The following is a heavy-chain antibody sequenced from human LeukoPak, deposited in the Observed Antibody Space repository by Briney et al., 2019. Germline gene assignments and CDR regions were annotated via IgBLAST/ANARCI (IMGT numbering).Heavy chain of an antibody. V-gene: IGHV4-39*07. D-gene: IGHD3-9*01. CDR3: ARAPVLRYFDWLTYFDY. J-gene: IGHJ4*02. CDR1: GGSISSSSYY. Sequence: SGTLSLTCTVSGGSISSSSYYWGWIRQPPGKGLEWIGSIYYSGSTYYNPSLKGRVTISVDTSKSQFSLKLSSVTAADTAVYYCARAPVLRYFDWLTYFDYWGQGTLVTVSS. CDR2: IYYSGST.